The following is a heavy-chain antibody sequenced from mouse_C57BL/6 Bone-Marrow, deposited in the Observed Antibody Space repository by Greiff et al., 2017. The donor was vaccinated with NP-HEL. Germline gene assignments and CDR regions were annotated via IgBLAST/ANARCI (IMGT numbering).Heavy chain of an antibody. CDR3: TRESDFDY. Sequence: EVKLVESGEGLVKPGGSLKLSCAASGFTFSSYAMSWVRQTPEKRLEWVAYISSGGDYIYYADTVKGRFTISRDNAKNTLYLQISSLKSEDTSMYYCTRESDFDYWGQGTTLTVSS. CDR1: GFTFSSYA. J-gene: IGHJ2*01. CDR2: ISSGGDYI. V-gene: IGHV5-9-1*02.